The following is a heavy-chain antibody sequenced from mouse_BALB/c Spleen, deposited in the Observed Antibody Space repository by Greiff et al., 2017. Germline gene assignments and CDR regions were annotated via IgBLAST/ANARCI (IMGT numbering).Heavy chain of an antibody. D-gene: IGHD1-1*01. Sequence: EVMLVESGPGLVKPSQSLSLTCTVTGYSITSDYAWNWIRQFPGNKLEWMGYISYSGSTSYNPSLKSRISITRDTSKNQFFLQLNSVTTEDTATYYCARSGSSYVMDYWGQGTPVTVSA. CDR3: ARSGSSYVMDY. J-gene: IGHJ4*01. CDR2: ISYSGST. V-gene: IGHV3-2*02. CDR1: GYSITSDYA.